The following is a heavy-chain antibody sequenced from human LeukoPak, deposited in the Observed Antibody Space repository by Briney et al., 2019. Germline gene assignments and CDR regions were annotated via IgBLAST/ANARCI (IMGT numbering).Heavy chain of an antibody. J-gene: IGHJ4*02. D-gene: IGHD1-26*01. CDR3: AKTAFKWELTHYFDY. Sequence: GGSLRLSCAACGVTFSSYAMSWVRQAPGKGLEWVSAISGSGGSTYYADSVKGRFTISRDNSKNTLYLQMNSLRAEDTAVYYCAKTAFKWELTHYFDYWGQGTLVTVSS. CDR1: GVTFSSYA. V-gene: IGHV3-23*01. CDR2: ISGSGGST.